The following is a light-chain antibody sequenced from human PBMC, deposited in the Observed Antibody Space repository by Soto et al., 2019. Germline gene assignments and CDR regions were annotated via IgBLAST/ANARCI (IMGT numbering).Light chain of an antibody. CDR3: CSYAGSSSYV. V-gene: IGLV2-11*01. J-gene: IGLJ1*01. CDR1: SSDVGGYNY. CDR2: DVS. Sequence: QSALTQPRSVSGSPGQSVTISCTGTSSDVGGYNYVSWYQQHPGKAHKLMIYDVSKRPSGVPDRFSGSKSGNTASLTISGLQAEDEADYYCCSYAGSSSYVFGTGTKLTVL.